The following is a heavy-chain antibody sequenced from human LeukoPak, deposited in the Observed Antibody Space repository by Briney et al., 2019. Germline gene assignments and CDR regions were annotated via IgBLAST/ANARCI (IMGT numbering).Heavy chain of an antibody. D-gene: IGHD2-21*01. V-gene: IGHV3-21*01. J-gene: IGHJ4*02. CDR2: ISNNSYHI. CDR3: ARDFRCGGETCVENY. Sequence: PGGSLRLSCAASGFTFSSSSMNWVRQAPGKGLEWFSSISNNSYHIYHADSVQRRFTTSRDNAKNTLYLQKNSIIAEDTAVYYCARDFRCGGETCVENYWGQGTLVTVSS. CDR1: GFTFSSSS.